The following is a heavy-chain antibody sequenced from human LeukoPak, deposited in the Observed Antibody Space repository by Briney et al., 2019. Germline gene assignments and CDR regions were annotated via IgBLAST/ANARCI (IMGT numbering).Heavy chain of an antibody. Sequence: GESLKTSCKGSGYSFTSYWIGWVRQMPGKGVGWMGIIYPGDSDTRHSPTFQGPVTISADKSISTAYLQWSSLKASDTAMYYCARALGVAGPFDSWGQGTLVTVSS. J-gene: IGHJ4*02. D-gene: IGHD6-19*01. CDR3: ARALGVAGPFDS. CDR2: IYPGDSDT. CDR1: GYSFTSYW. V-gene: IGHV5-51*01.